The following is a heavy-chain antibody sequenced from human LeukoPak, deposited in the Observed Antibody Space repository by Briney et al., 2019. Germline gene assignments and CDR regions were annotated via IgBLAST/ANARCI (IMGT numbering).Heavy chain of an antibody. CDR2: IYYSGST. CDR3: ARERGYYYDSSGTCVPYYYYGMDV. V-gene: IGHV4-59*01. CDR1: GGSISSYY. Sequence: PSETLSLTCTVSGGSISSYYWSWIRQPPGKGLEWIGYIYYSGSTNYNPSLKSRVTISVDTSKNQFSLKLSSVTAADTAVYYCARERGYYYDSSGTCVPYYYYGMDVWGQGTTVTVSS. J-gene: IGHJ6*02. D-gene: IGHD3-22*01.